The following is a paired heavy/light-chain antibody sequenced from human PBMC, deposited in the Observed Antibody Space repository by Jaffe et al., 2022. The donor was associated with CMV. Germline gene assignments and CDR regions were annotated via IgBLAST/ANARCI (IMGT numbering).Heavy chain of an antibody. D-gene: IGHD3-22*01. J-gene: IGHJ5*02. CDR2: VNPKNDNT. V-gene: IGHV1-2*02. CDR3: ARDKSGYYEGAWFDP. Sequence: QVQLVQSGAEVKKPGASVKVSCKASGYNFIDYYLHWVRQAPGQGLEWMGWVNPKNDNTHYAQKFQGRVTMTRDTSITTAYLELSSLRSDDTAVYYCARDKSGYYEGAWFDPWGQGTLVTVSS. CDR1: GYNFIDYY.
Light chain of an antibody. CDR3: SSYTTSATYV. CDR1: SNDIGVYNY. J-gene: IGLJ1*01. CDR2: DVT. V-gene: IGLV2-14*03. Sequence: QSALTQPASVSGSPGQSITISCTGTSNDIGVYNYVSWYQQHPGRVPKLIIYDVTDRPSGVSNRFSGSKSGNTASLTVSGLQADDEADYYCSSYTTSATYVFGPGTKVTVL.